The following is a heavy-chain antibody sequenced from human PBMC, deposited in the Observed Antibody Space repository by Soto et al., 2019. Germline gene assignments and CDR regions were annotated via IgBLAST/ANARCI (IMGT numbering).Heavy chain of an antibody. CDR2: ISWNSGSI. CDR3: AKDIDTLRDILTGSFDY. CDR1: GFTFDDYA. V-gene: IGHV3-9*01. Sequence: GGSLRLSCAASGFTFDDYAMHWVRQAPGKGLEWVSGISWNSGSIGYADSVKGRFTISRDNAKNSLYLQMNSLRAEDTALYYCAKDIDTLRDILTGSFDYWGQGTLVTVSS. J-gene: IGHJ4*02. D-gene: IGHD3-9*01.